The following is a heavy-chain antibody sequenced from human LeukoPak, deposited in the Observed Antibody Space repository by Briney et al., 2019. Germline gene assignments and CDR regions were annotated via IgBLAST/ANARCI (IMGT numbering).Heavy chain of an antibody. J-gene: IGHJ4*02. Sequence: SGPTLVNPTQTLTLTCTFSGFSLSSSGVGVGWIRQPPGKALEWPALIYWNDDKRYSPSLKSRLTITKDTSKNQVVLTMTNMDPVDTATYYCAHLADFWSGYFYFDYWGQGTLVTVSS. D-gene: IGHD3-3*01. V-gene: IGHV2-5*01. CDR3: AHLADFWSGYFYFDY. CDR1: GFSLSSSGVG. CDR2: IYWNDDK.